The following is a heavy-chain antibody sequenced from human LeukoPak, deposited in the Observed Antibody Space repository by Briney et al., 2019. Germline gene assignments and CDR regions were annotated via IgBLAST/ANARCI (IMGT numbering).Heavy chain of an antibody. CDR3: ARGRINYYGSGSYLRDDY. CDR2: ISSSSSYI. J-gene: IGHJ4*02. D-gene: IGHD3-10*01. CDR1: GFTFSSYS. Sequence: PGGSLRLSCAASGFTFSSYSMNWVRQAPGKGLEWVSSISSSSSYIYYADSVKGRFTISRDNAKNSLYLQMNSLRAEDTAVYHCARGRINYYGSGSYLRDDYWGQGTLVTVSS. V-gene: IGHV3-21*01.